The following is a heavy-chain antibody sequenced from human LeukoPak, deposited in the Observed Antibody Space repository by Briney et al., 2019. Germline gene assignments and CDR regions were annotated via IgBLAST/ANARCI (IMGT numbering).Heavy chain of an antibody. J-gene: IGHJ4*02. D-gene: IGHD3-3*02. Sequence: GTSLRLSCAASGFTFSSYGIHWVRQAPGKGLEWVAVILFGGSRKYYADSVKGRFTISRDNSKNTLYLQMNSLRAEDTAVYYCARPLASGPDFWGQGTLVTVSS. CDR3: ARPLASGPDF. CDR1: GFTFSSYG. CDR2: ILFGGSRK. V-gene: IGHV3-30*03.